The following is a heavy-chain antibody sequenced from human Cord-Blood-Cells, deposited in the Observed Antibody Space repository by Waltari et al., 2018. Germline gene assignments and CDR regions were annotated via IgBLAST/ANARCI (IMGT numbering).Heavy chain of an antibody. CDR2: INHSGST. CDR1: GGSFSGYY. CDR3: ARGGIAAYYYYYYYMDV. V-gene: IGHV4-34*01. D-gene: IGHD6-13*01. Sequence: QVQLQQWGAGLLKPSETLSLPCAVYGGSFSGYYWSWIRQPPGKGLEWIGEINHSGSTNYNPSLKSRVTISVDTSKNQFSLKLSSVTAADTAVYYCARGGIAAYYYYYYYMDVWGKGTTVTVSS. J-gene: IGHJ6*03.